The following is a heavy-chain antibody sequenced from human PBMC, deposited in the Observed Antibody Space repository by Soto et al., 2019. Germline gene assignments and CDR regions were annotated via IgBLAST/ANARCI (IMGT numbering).Heavy chain of an antibody. CDR1: GFTFSSYA. CDR3: AKGGEGYCSGTSCLYHMDA. V-gene: IGHV3-23*01. CDR2: ISDSGST. J-gene: IGHJ6*03. Sequence: EVQLLESGGGLVQPGGSRRLSCAASGFTFSSYAMSWVRQAPGKGLEWVSTISDSGSTYYADSVKGPFTISRDISKNTLYVQMSSLRAEDTAVYYCAKGGEGYCSGTSCLYHMDAWGKGTTVTVSS. D-gene: IGHD2-15*01.